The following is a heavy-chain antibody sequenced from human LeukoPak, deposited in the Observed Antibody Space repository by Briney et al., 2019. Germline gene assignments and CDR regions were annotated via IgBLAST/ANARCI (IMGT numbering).Heavy chain of an antibody. CDR3: AAIAVAGENWFDP. CDR2: IIPIFGTA. CDR1: GGTFSSYA. J-gene: IGHJ5*02. D-gene: IGHD6-19*01. Sequence: GASVKVSCKASGGTFSSYAISWVRQAPGQGLEWMGGIIPIFGTANYAQKFQGRVTITTDESTSTAYMELSSLGSEDTAVYYCAAIAVAGENWFDPWGQGTLVTVSS. V-gene: IGHV1-69*05.